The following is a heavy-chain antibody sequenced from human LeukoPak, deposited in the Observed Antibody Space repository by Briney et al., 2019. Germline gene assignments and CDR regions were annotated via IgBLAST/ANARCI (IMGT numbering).Heavy chain of an antibody. V-gene: IGHV3-64D*06. D-gene: IGHD2-2*01. CDR1: GFTFSTYA. J-gene: IGHJ4*02. CDR2: ISSDGGST. Sequence: PGGSLRLSCSASGFTFSTYAMHWVRQAPGKGLEYVSAISSDGGSTYSAESVKGRFTISRGNSKNTLYLQMSRLRVEDTAVYYCVKDGRCSSITRDGFFDNWGQGTLVTVSS. CDR3: VKDGRCSSITRDGFFDN.